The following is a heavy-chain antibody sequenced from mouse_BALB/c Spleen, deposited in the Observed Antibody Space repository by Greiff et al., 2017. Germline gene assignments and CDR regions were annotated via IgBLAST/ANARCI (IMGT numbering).Heavy chain of an antibody. CDR1: GYTFSSYW. Sequence: QVQLKESGAELMKPGASVKISCKATGYTFSSYWIEWVKQRPGHGLEWIGEILPGSGSTNYNEKFKGKATFTADTSSNTAYMQLSSLTSEDSAVYYCARSHHGNYAAWFAYWGQGTLVTVSA. J-gene: IGHJ3*01. D-gene: IGHD2-1*01. CDR3: ARSHHGNYAAWFAY. V-gene: IGHV1-9*01. CDR2: ILPGSGST.